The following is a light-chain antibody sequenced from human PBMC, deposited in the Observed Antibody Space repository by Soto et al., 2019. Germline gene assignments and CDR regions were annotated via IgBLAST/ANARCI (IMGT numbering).Light chain of an antibody. J-gene: IGKJ1*01. Sequence: DIQMTQSPSSLSASVGDRVTITCRASQGISNYLAWYQQKPGKVPKLLIYAPSSLQSGVPSRFSGSGSGKDFTLTISSLQPEDVATYYCQKYNNATRTFGQGTMVDIK. CDR1: QGISNY. CDR2: APS. V-gene: IGKV1-27*01. CDR3: QKYNNATRT.